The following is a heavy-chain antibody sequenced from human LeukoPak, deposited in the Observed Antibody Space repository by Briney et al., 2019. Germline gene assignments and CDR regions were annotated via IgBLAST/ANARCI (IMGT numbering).Heavy chain of an antibody. CDR1: GFTFSSYS. J-gene: IGHJ5*02. CDR3: ARDRVGDYYGSGAPPDWFDP. D-gene: IGHD3-10*01. CDR2: ISSSSSYI. Sequence: GGSLRLSCAASGFTFSSYSMNWVRQAPGKGLEWVSSISSSSSYIYYADSVKGRFTISRDNAKNSLYLQMNSLRAEDTAVYYCARDRVGDYYGSGAPPDWFDPWGQGTLVTVSS. V-gene: IGHV3-21*01.